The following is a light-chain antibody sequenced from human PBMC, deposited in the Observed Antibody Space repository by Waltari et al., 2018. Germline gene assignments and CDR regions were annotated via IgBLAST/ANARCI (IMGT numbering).Light chain of an antibody. Sequence: DTQMTQSPSSVSASVGDRVTMSCRTSQDVSNYLAWYQQKPGKAPKLLIYGASTLARGVPSRFSGSGSATEFTLAISRLQPDDFATYYCQQANSFPFTFGQGTRLEI. CDR1: QDVSNY. CDR3: QQANSFPFT. CDR2: GAS. V-gene: IGKV1D-12*01. J-gene: IGKJ5*01.